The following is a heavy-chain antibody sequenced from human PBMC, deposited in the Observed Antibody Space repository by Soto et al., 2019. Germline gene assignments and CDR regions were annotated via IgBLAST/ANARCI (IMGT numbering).Heavy chain of an antibody. J-gene: IGHJ6*02. V-gene: IGHV3-23*01. CDR3: AKAPPLYCSGGSCYYYYYGMDV. Sequence: GGSLRLSCAASGFTFGSYAMSWVRQAPGKGLEWVSAISGSGGSTYYADSVKGRFTISRDNSKNTLYLQMNSLRAEDTAVYYCAKAPPLYCSGGSCYYYYYGMDVWGQGTTVTVSS. D-gene: IGHD2-15*01. CDR1: GFTFGSYA. CDR2: ISGSGGST.